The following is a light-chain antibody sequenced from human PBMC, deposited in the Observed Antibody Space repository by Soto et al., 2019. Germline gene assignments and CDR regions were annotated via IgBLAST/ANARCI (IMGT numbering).Light chain of an antibody. V-gene: IGKV1-39*01. CDR1: QSISTY. CDR2: AAS. J-gene: IGKJ2*01. Sequence: DIQMTQSPSSLSASVGARVAITCRASQSISTYLSWYQQKPGKAPKLLIYAASSVLSGVPSRFSGSGSGTDFTLTISSLQAEDFATYYCQQSYGTPYTGGLGTKLEMK. CDR3: QQSYGTPYT.